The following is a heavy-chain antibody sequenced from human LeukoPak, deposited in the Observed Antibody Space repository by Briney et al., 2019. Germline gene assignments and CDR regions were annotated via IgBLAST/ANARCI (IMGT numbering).Heavy chain of an antibody. J-gene: IGHJ4*02. D-gene: IGHD2/OR15-2a*01. V-gene: IGHV3-11*01. Sequence: GGSLRLSCAASGFTFSDYYMSWIRQAPGKGLEWVSYISRSDSTVDYADSVKGRFAISRDNAKNSLYLQMNSLRAEDTVVYYCVRGHLWLHFWGQGTLVTVSS. CDR1: GFTFSDYY. CDR2: ISRSDSTV. CDR3: VRGHLWLHF.